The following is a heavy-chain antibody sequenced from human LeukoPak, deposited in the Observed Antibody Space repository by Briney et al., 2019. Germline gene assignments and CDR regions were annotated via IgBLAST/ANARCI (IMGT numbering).Heavy chain of an antibody. V-gene: IGHV3-74*01. CDR3: VRDWVEWGTVVTSVHSYYGMDV. CDR1: GFTFSRYW. D-gene: IGHD4-23*01. Sequence: GGSLRLSCVASGFTFSRYWMHWVRQAPGKGLVWVPRINSDGSSTSYADSVKGRFTISRDNAKNTLYLQMNSLRAEDTAVYYCVRDWVEWGTVVTSVHSYYGMDVWGQGTTVTVSS. J-gene: IGHJ6*02. CDR2: INSDGSST.